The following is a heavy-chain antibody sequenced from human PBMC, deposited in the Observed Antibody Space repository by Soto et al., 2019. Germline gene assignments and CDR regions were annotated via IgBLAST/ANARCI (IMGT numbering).Heavy chain of an antibody. V-gene: IGHV3-30-3*01. J-gene: IGHJ3*02. D-gene: IGHD6-19*01. CDR3: ARDSREQWLEDAFDI. Sequence: GGSLRLSCAASGFTFSSYAMHWVRQAPGKGLEWVAVISYDGSNKYYADSVKGRFTISRDNSKNTLYLQMNSLRAEDTAVYYCARDSREQWLEDAFDIWGQGTMVTVSS. CDR2: ISYDGSNK. CDR1: GFTFSSYA.